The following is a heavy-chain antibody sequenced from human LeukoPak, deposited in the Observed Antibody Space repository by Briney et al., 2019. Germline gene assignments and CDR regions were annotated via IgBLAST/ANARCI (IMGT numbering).Heavy chain of an antibody. Sequence: ASVTVPCKASGYSFTRYEINWARQATGQGLEWMGWMNPNSGNTWYARNFQGRVTMTRDSSISTAYMELTSLRSEDTAIYYCATKGANHGSGSFGYAMDVWGQGTTVTVSS. D-gene: IGHD3-10*01. CDR3: ATKGANHGSGSFGYAMDV. CDR2: MNPNSGNT. V-gene: IGHV1-8*01. CDR1: GYSFTRYE. J-gene: IGHJ6*02.